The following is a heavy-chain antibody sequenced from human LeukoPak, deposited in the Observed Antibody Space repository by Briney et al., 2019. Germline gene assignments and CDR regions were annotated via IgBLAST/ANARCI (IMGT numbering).Heavy chain of an antibody. Sequence: SETLSLTCTVSGGSISSYYWSWIRQPPRKGLEWIGYIYYSGTTNYNPSLKSRVTISEDTSKNQFSLKVSSVTVADTAVYYCARLPGSASYFFDFWGQGTLVTVSS. V-gene: IGHV4-59*08. D-gene: IGHD3-10*01. CDR3: ARLPGSASYFFDF. CDR1: GGSISSYY. J-gene: IGHJ4*02. CDR2: IYYSGTT.